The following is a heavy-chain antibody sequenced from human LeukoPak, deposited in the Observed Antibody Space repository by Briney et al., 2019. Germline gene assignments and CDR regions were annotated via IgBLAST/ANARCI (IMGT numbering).Heavy chain of an antibody. V-gene: IGHV1-46*01. CDR3: ARVNRENVFGVSMDV. J-gene: IGHJ6*02. Sequence: ASVKVSCKASGYTFTSYDMHWVRQAPGQGLEWMGIINPSGVTTTYAQKFQGRVTMTRDTSTSTVYVELSSLRSEHTAVYYCARVNRENVFGVSMDVWGQGTTVTVSS. CDR1: GYTFTSYD. D-gene: IGHD3-10*01. CDR2: INPSGVTT.